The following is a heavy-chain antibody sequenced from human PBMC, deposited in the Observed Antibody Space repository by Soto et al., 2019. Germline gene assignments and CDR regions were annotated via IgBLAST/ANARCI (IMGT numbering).Heavy chain of an antibody. CDR1: GFTFSSYG. CDR2: ISYDGSNK. V-gene: IGHV3-30*03. Sequence: QVQLVESGGGVVQPGRSLRLSCAASGFTFSSYGMHWVRQAPGKGLEWVAVISYDGSNKYYADSVKGRFTISRDNSKNTLYLQMTSLRAEDTAVYYCSGDSSGWHIDYWGQGTLVTVSS. J-gene: IGHJ4*02. D-gene: IGHD6-19*01. CDR3: SGDSSGWHIDY.